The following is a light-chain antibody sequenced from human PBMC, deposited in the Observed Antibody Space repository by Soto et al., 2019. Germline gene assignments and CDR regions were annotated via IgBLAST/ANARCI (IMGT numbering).Light chain of an antibody. CDR3: AAWCDSRHGDVG. J-gene: IGLJ2*01. V-gene: IGLV1-44*01. Sequence: QSVLTQPPSASGTPGQRVTISCSGSSSNIGSNSVNWYQQVPGTAPKLLIYSTNQRPSGVPDRFSGSKSDTSASLAISGLQSDEEADDYCAAWCDSRHGDVGFGGGTKLTVL. CDR2: STN. CDR1: SSNIGSNS.